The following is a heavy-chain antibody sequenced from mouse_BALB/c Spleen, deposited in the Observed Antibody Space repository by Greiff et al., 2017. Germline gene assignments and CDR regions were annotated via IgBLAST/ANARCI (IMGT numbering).Heavy chain of an antibody. CDR3: ARGGFITTATGFAY. Sequence: EVKVVESGGGLVQPGGSLKLSCAASGFTFSSYGMSWVRQTPDKRLELVATINSNGGSTYYPDSVKGRFTISRDNAKNTLYLQMSSLKSEDTAMYYCARGGFITTATGFAYWGQGTLVTVSA. CDR1: GFTFSSYG. J-gene: IGHJ3*01. CDR2: INSNGGST. V-gene: IGHV5-6-3*01. D-gene: IGHD1-2*01.